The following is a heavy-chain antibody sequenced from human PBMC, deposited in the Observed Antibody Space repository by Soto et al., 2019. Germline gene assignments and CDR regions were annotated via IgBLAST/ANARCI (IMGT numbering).Heavy chain of an antibody. J-gene: IGHJ6*02. CDR1: GFPVSSNH. V-gene: IGHV3-66*01. D-gene: IGHD3-10*01. CDR2: IYSGGTT. Sequence: GGSLRLSCAASGFPVSSNHMSWVRRAPGKGLEWVSVIYSGGTTYHANSVKDRFTISRDNSKNTLYLQMNSLRADDTAVYYCARDSPGAGMDVWGQGTTVTVSS. CDR3: ARDSPGAGMDV.